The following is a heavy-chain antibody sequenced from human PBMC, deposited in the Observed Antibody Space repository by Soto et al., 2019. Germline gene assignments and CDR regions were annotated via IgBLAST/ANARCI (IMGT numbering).Heavy chain of an antibody. CDR2: IYYSGTT. CDR1: GYSISSSNW. J-gene: IGHJ4*02. D-gene: IGHD1-26*01. V-gene: IGHV4-28*01. Sequence: QVQLQESGPGLVKPSDTLSLTCAVSGYSISSSNWWGWIRQPPGKGLEWIGYIYYSGTTYYNPSLTXRXTXSXXTSKNQYSLKLTSVTAVDTAVYYCASREIQGPIDYWGQGTLVTVSS. CDR3: ASREIQGPIDY.